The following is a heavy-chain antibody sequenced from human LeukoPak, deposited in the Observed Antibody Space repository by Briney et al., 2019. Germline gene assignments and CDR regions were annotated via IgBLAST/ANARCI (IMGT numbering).Heavy chain of an antibody. Sequence: AGGSLRLSCAASGFTFDDYAMHWVRQAPGKGLEWVSGISWNSGSIGYADSVKDRFTISRDNAKNSLYLQMNSLRAEDTAVYYCAKKGATTGDFDYWGQGTLVTVSS. D-gene: IGHD1-26*01. CDR1: GFTFDDYA. CDR2: ISWNSGSI. CDR3: AKKGATTGDFDY. J-gene: IGHJ4*02. V-gene: IGHV3-9*01.